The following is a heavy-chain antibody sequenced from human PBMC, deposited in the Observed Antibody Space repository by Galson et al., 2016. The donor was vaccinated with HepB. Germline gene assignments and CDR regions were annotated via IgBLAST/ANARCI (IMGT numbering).Heavy chain of an antibody. CDR2: IGASGSVT. Sequence: SLRLSCAASGFTFSHFAMNWVRQAPPKGLEWVSGIGASGSVTYYADSVKGRFTISRDNSKNTLYLQMNNLRAEDTAVYYCAKFRGPQTNSWGQGTQVTVSS. V-gene: IGHV3-23*01. CDR1: GFTFSHFA. CDR3: AKFRGPQTNS. J-gene: IGHJ4*02.